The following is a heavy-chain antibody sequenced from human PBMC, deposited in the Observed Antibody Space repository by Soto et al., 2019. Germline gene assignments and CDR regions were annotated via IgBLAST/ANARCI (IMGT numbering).Heavy chain of an antibody. J-gene: IGHJ5*02. V-gene: IGHV4-30-2*01. CDR3: ARGQVVAAQP. CDR1: CGSISSGGYS. D-gene: IGHD2-15*01. Sequence: QLQLQESGSGLVKPSQTLSLTCAVSCGSISSGGYSWSWIRQPPGKGLEWIGYIYHSGSTYNNPSLKSRVTLSVDRYKKQFSLKLSSVTAADTAVYYCARGQVVAAQPWGQGTLVTVSS. CDR2: IYHSGST.